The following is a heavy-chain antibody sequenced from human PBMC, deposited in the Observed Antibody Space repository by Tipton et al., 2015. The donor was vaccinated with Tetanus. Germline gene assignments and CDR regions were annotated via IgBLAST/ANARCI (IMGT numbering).Heavy chain of an antibody. CDR2: MNSNTGDT. V-gene: IGHV1-2*06. Sequence: QVQLVQSGPEVKKPGASVKVSCKASGYAFTSYDINWVRQAPGQGLEWMGRMNSNTGDTYSAQNFQGRVTMTRETSISTAYMELSRLTSDDTAMYYCVARGDLGFDYWGQGTQVTVSS. J-gene: IGHJ4*02. D-gene: IGHD3-16*01. CDR3: VARGDLGFDY. CDR1: GYAFTSYD.